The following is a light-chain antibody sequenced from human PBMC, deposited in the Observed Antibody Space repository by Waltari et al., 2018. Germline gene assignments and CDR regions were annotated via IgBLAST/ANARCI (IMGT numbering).Light chain of an antibody. CDR1: SSNIGEGYD. V-gene: IGLV1-40*01. Sequence: QSVPTQPLSVSGAPGQRVTTACTVRSSNIGEGYDDHWYQHLPGTAPQLLIYSNSNRPSGVPDLFSGSKSGTSASLAITGLQSEDEADYYCQSYDSSLMALFGGGTKLTVL. CDR3: QSYDSSLMAL. J-gene: IGLJ2*01. CDR2: SNS.